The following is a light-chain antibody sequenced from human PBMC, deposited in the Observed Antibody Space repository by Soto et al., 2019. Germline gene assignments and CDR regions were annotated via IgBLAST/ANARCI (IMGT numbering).Light chain of an antibody. CDR3: QQYGCSPWT. CDR1: QSVSSSN. V-gene: IGKV3-20*01. Sequence: EIVLTQSPGTLSLSPGERATLSCRASQSVSSSNLAWYQQKPGRAPRLLIYGASSRANGIPDRFSGSGSGTDFTLTISRLEPEDFEVYYCQQYGCSPWTFGQGPRWIS. CDR2: GAS. J-gene: IGKJ1*01.